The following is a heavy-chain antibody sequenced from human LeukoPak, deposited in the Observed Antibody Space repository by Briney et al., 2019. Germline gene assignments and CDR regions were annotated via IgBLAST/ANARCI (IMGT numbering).Heavy chain of an antibody. V-gene: IGHV3-48*03. D-gene: IGHD2-8*01. CDR1: GFTFSSYE. CDR3: ARNGLEANGYFDY. J-gene: IGHJ4*02. CDR2: ISVSSGRTK. Sequence: GSLRLSCAASGFTFSSYEMNWVRQAPGKGLEWLSYISVSSGRTKKYADSVQGRFTVSRDNAKNSLYLQMNSLRAEETAVYYCARNGLEANGYFDYWGQGTLVTVSS.